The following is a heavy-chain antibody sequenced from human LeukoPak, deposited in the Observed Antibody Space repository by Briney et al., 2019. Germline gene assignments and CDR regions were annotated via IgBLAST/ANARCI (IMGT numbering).Heavy chain of an antibody. CDR3: ARDQGVGATVGDY. Sequence: ASVKVSCKASGYTFTGYYMHWVRQAPGQGLEWMGWINPNSGGTNYVQKFQGRVTMTRDTSISTAYMELSRLRSDDTAVYYCARDQGVGATVGDYWGQGTLVTVSS. CDR1: GYTFTGYY. D-gene: IGHD1-26*01. CDR2: INPNSGGT. V-gene: IGHV1-2*02. J-gene: IGHJ4*02.